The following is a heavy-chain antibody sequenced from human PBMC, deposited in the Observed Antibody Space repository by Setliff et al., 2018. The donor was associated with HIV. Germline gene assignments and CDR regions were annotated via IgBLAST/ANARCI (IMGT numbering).Heavy chain of an antibody. CDR2: ISGSGGNT. D-gene: IGHD2-15*01. CDR1: GFTFRNYA. J-gene: IGHJ4*02. Sequence: GGSLRLSCAASGFTFRNYAMGWVRQGPGKGLEWVSTISGSGGNTYYADSVKGRFTISRDNSNNMLFLQMNSLRTEDTAVYYCATYRGYNSGDRWSFFDYWGQGILVTVSS. CDR3: ATYRGYNSGDRWSFFDY. V-gene: IGHV3-23*01.